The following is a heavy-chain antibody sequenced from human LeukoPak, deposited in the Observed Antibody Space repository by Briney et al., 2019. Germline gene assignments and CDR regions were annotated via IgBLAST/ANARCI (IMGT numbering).Heavy chain of an antibody. V-gene: IGHV1-2*02. Sequence: AASVKVSCKASGYTFTGYYMHWVRQAPGQGLEWMGWINPNSGGTNYAQKFQGRVTMTRDTSISTAYMELSRLRSDDTAVYYCARVGRGATRGYFDYWGQGTLVTVSS. CDR2: INPNSGGT. CDR3: ARVGRGATRGYFDY. J-gene: IGHJ4*02. D-gene: IGHD1-26*01. CDR1: GYTFTGYY.